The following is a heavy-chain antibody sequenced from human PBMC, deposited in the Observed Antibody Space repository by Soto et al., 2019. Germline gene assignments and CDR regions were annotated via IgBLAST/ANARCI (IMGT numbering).Heavy chain of an antibody. V-gene: IGHV3-21*02. J-gene: IGHJ3*02. Sequence: EVKVVESGGGLVKPGGSLRLSCAASGFNFSDYDMNWVRQAPGKGLEWVSSITSSTSYIHYADSVKGRFTISRDNAKNSLYLQMNSLRAEDTAVYYCASRMQYHILTGYYSRAFDIWGQGTMVTVSS. CDR3: ASRMQYHILTGYYSRAFDI. CDR1: GFNFSDYD. D-gene: IGHD3-9*01. CDR2: ITSSTSYI.